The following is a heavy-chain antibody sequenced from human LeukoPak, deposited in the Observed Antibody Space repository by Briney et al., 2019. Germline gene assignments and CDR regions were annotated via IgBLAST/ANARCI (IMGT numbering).Heavy chain of an antibody. D-gene: IGHD2-2*01. CDR3: ARAADCSSTSCYGAFDI. V-gene: IGHV1-69*05. J-gene: IGHJ3*02. Sequence: SVKVSCKASGGTFSSYAISWVRQAPGQGLEWMGGIIPIFGTANYAQKFQGRVTIITDESTSTAYMELSSLRSEDTAVYYCARAADCSSTSCYGAFDIWGQGTMVTVSS. CDR1: GGTFSSYA. CDR2: IIPIFGTA.